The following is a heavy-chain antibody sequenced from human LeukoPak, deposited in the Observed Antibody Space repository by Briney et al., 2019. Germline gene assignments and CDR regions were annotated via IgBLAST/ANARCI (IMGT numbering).Heavy chain of an antibody. CDR1: GFTFDDYA. V-gene: IGHV3-9*01. D-gene: IGHD6-13*01. CDR2: ISWNSGSK. CDR3: ARDSSSWSSNDAFDI. Sequence: GRSLRLSCAASGFTFDDYAMHWVRQAPGKGLEWVSGISWNSGSKGYADSVKGRFTISRDNAKNSLYLQMNSLRAEDTAVYYCARDSSSWSSNDAFDIWGQGTMVTVSS. J-gene: IGHJ3*02.